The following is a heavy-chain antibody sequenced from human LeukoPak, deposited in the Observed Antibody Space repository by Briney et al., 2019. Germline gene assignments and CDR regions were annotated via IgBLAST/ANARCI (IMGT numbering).Heavy chain of an antibody. CDR2: ISGSGGST. J-gene: IGHJ4*02. CDR1: GFTFSSYA. Sequence: GGSLRLSCAASGFTFSSYAMSWVRQAPGKGLEWVSVISGSGGSTYYADSVKGRFTISRDNSKNTLYLQMNSLRAEDTAVYYCARDYTRYDSSGPTPVYWGQGTLVTVSS. V-gene: IGHV3-23*01. D-gene: IGHD3-22*01. CDR3: ARDYTRYDSSGPTPVY.